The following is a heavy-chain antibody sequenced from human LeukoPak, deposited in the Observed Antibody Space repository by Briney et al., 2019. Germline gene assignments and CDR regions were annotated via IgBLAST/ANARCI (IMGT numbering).Heavy chain of an antibody. J-gene: IGHJ5*02. CDR2: IYYSGST. CDR1: GGSISSYY. Sequence: PSETLSLTCTVSGGSISSYYWGWIRQPPGKGLEGIGYIYYSGSTNYNPSLKSRVTISVDTSKNQFSLKLSSVTAADPAVYYCXXRSGWNYNWFDPWGQGTLVTVSS. D-gene: IGHD1-7*01. CDR3: XXRSGWNYNWFDP. V-gene: IGHV4-59*08.